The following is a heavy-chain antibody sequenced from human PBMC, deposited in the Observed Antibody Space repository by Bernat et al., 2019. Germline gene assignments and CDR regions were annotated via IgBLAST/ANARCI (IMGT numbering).Heavy chain of an antibody. V-gene: IGHV3-33*01. CDR3: ARDDGAG. Sequence: QVQLVESGGGVVQPGRSLRLSCAASGFIFSNYGIHWVHQAPGKGLEWVAVIWSDGRRKDYADSVRGRFILSRDNSKNILYLEMNSLRVEDTAVYHCARDDGAGWGQGTPVFVSS. D-gene: IGHD3-10*01. J-gene: IGHJ4*02. CDR1: GFIFSNYG. CDR2: IWSDGRRK.